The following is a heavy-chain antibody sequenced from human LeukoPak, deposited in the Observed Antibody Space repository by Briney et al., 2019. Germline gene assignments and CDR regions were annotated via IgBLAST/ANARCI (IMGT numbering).Heavy chain of an antibody. Sequence: ASVKVSCKASGYTFTSYGISWVRQAPGQGLEWMGWINAYNGNTHYAQKLQGRVTMTTDTSKSTAYMELRSLRSDDTAVYYCARDPLPATLGYCSGGSCFSPPLDYWGQGTLVTVSS. D-gene: IGHD2-15*01. CDR2: INAYNGNT. V-gene: IGHV1-18*01. J-gene: IGHJ4*02. CDR3: ARDPLPATLGYCSGGSCFSPPLDY. CDR1: GYTFTSYG.